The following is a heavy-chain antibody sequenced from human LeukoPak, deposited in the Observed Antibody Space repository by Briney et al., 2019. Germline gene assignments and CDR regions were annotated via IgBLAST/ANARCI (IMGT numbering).Heavy chain of an antibody. CDR2: ISGSGGST. Sequence: GGSLRLSCAASGFTVSSNYMSWVRQAPGKGLEWVSAISGSGGSTYYADSVKGRFTISRDNSKNTLYLQMNSLRAEDTAVYYCAKEEGYYYDSSGYGYFDYWGQGTLVTVSS. J-gene: IGHJ4*02. D-gene: IGHD3-22*01. V-gene: IGHV3-23*01. CDR3: AKEEGYYYDSSGYGYFDY. CDR1: GFTVSSNY.